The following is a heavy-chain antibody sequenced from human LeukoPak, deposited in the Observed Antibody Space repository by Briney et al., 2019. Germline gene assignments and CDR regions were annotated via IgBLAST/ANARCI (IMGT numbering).Heavy chain of an antibody. Sequence: PGGSLRLSCAASGFSFSSYDMCWVRQAPGKGLEWVSGISESDGSTYYPGSGKGRFTISRDNSRNTLYLQMNSLRADDTAVYFCAKSGGFGGSPYYDYWGQGALVTVSS. CDR3: AKSGGFGGSPYYDY. V-gene: IGHV3-23*01. J-gene: IGHJ4*02. D-gene: IGHD2-15*01. CDR2: ISESDGST. CDR1: GFSFSSYD.